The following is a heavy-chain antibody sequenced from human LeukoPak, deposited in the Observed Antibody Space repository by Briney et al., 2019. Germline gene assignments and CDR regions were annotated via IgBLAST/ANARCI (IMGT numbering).Heavy chain of an antibody. CDR2: ISGSGGST. CDR1: GFTFSSYA. V-gene: IGHV3-23*01. CDR3: AKAPKRIKLWLTYY. J-gene: IGHJ4*02. D-gene: IGHD5-18*01. Sequence: GGSLRLSCAASGFTFSSYAMSWVRQAPGKGLEWVSAISGSGGSTYYADSVKGRFTISRDNSKNTLYLQMNSLRAEDTAAYYCAKAPKRIKLWLTYYWGQGTLVTVSS.